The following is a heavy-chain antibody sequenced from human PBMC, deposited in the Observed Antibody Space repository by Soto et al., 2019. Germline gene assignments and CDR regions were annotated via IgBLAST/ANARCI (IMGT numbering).Heavy chain of an antibody. J-gene: IGHJ4*02. CDR3: ARGGTVVNGFDY. CDR1: GGYMSSYY. Sequence: PSETLSLTCTVSGGYMSSYYWSWIRQPPGMGLEWIGYIYYSGTTNYNPSLKSRVTISVDTSKNQFSLQLSSVTPADTAVYYCARGGTVVNGFDYWGQGTLVTVSS. CDR2: IYYSGTT. V-gene: IGHV4-59*01. D-gene: IGHD2-15*01.